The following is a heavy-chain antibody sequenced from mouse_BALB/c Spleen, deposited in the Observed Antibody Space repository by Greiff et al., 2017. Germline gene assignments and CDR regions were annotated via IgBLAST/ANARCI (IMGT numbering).Heavy chain of an antibody. CDR3: ARHLTGSSYFDY. Sequence: EVMLVESGGGLVKPGGSLKLSCAASGFTFSSYGMSWVRQTPDKRLEWVATISSGGSYTYYPDSVKGRFTISRDNAKNTLYLQMSSLKSEDTAMYYCARHLTGSSYFDYWGQGTTLTVSS. CDR2: ISSGGSYT. D-gene: IGHD1-1*01. V-gene: IGHV5-6*03. CDR1: GFTFSSYG. J-gene: IGHJ2*01.